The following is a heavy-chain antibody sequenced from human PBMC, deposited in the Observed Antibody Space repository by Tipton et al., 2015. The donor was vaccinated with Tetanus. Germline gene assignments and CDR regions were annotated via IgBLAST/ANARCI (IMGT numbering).Heavy chain of an antibody. V-gene: IGHV4-61*01. CDR2: IYYTGST. J-gene: IGHJ4*02. CDR3: ARAYDFWSGHLDF. D-gene: IGHD3-3*01. CDR1: GGSVSSASHY. Sequence: LRLSCNVSGGSVSSASHYWSWIRQPPGKGLEWIGYIYYTGSTKYNPSLKSRVIISIDASKNQFSLKLSSVAAADTAVYYCARAYDFWSGHLDFWGQGTLVTVSS.